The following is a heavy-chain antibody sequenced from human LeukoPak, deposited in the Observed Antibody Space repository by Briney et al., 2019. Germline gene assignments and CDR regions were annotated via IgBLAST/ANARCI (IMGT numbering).Heavy chain of an antibody. CDR1: GYSITSGYY. Sequence: PSETLSLTCAVSGYSITSGYYWGWIRQPPGKGLDWIGTIYHSGSTYYNPSLKSRVTISVDTSKNQFSLKLGSVTAADTAVYYCTRDPRPPYYYYYMDVWGKGTTVTVSS. CDR2: IYHSGST. J-gene: IGHJ6*03. CDR3: TRDPRPPYYYYYMDV. V-gene: IGHV4-38-2*02.